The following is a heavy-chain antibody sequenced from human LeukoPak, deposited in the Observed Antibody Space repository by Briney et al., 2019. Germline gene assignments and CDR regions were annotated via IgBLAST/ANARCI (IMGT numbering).Heavy chain of an antibody. CDR3: ASRYCSSTSCPRGDAFDI. V-gene: IGHV4-34*01. J-gene: IGHJ3*02. CDR1: GGSFSGYY. Sequence: PSETLSLTCAVYGGSFSGYYWSWIRQPPGKGLEWIGEINHSGSTNYNPSLKSRVTISVDTSKNQFSLKLSSVTAADTAVYYCASRYCSSTSCPRGDAFDIWGQGTMVTVSS. CDR2: INHSGST. D-gene: IGHD2-2*01.